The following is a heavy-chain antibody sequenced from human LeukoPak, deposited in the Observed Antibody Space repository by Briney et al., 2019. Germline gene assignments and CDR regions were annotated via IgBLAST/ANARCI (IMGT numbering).Heavy chain of an antibody. D-gene: IGHD3-10*01. V-gene: IGHV3-7*01. Sequence: GGSLRLSCAASGFTFSGYWMSWVRQAPGKGLEWVATINVDGSEKYYVDSVKGRFTISRDNAKNSLYLQVNSLRAEDTAVYYCARGGYYYGSGSYYFDYWGQGTLVTVSS. CDR1: GFTFSGYW. J-gene: IGHJ4*02. CDR2: INVDGSEK. CDR3: ARGGYYYGSGSYYFDY.